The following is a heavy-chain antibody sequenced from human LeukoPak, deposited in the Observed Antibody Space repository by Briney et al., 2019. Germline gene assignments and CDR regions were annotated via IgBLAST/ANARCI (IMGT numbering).Heavy chain of an antibody. Sequence: ASVKVSCKASGGTFSSYAISWVRQAPGQGLEWMGRIIPILGIANYAQKFQGRVTITADKSTSTAYMELNSLRAEDTAVYYCARDISVFGVVTNLYYYYYYGMDVWGQGTTVTVSS. J-gene: IGHJ6*02. CDR2: IIPILGIA. D-gene: IGHD3-3*01. CDR1: GGTFSSYA. CDR3: ARDISVFGVVTNLYYYYYYGMDV. V-gene: IGHV1-69*04.